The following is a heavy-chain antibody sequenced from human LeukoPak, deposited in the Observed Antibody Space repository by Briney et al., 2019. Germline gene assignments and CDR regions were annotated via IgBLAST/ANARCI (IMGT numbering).Heavy chain of an antibody. CDR3: AKVFSSDVATFDY. CDR1: GFTFSSYG. CDR2: ISGSGGST. V-gene: IGHV3-23*01. Sequence: GGSLRLSCAASGFTFSSYGMSWVRQAPGKGLEWVLSISGSGGSTYYADSVKGRFTISRDNSKNTLYLQMNSLRAEDTAVYYCAKVFSSDVATFDYWGQGTLATVSS. J-gene: IGHJ4*02. D-gene: IGHD6-6*01.